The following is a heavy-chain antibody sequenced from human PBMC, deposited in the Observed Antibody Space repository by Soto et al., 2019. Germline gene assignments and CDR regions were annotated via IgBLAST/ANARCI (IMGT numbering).Heavy chain of an antibody. CDR2: IYYSGST. Sequence: PSETLSLTCTVSGGSISSSSYYWGWIRQPPGKGLEWIGYIYYSGSTNYNPSLKSRVTISVDTSKNQFSLKLRSVTAADTAVYYCARVGGYDSSGYSYHFGMEVWGQGTTVTVSS. V-gene: IGHV4-61*05. CDR3: ARVGGYDSSGYSYHFGMEV. CDR1: GGSISSSSYY. D-gene: IGHD3-22*01. J-gene: IGHJ6*02.